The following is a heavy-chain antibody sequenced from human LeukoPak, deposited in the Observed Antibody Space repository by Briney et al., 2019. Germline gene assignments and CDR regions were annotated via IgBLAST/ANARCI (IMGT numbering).Heavy chain of an antibody. CDR2: ISYDGSNK. D-gene: IGHD4-17*01. CDR1: GFTFSSYA. CDR3: AKIGGYGDYVSDWYFDL. Sequence: GGSLRLSCAASGFTFSSYAMHWVRQVPGKGLGWVAVISYDGSNKYYADSVKGRFTISRDNSKNTLYLQMNSLRAEDTAVYYCAKIGGYGDYVSDWYFDLWGRGTLVTVSS. J-gene: IGHJ2*01. V-gene: IGHV3-30*04.